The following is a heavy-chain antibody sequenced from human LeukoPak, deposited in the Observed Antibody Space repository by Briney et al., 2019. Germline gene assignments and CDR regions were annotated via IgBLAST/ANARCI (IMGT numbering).Heavy chain of an antibody. CDR1: GGSISSGSYY. J-gene: IGHJ4*02. D-gene: IGHD3-9*01. CDR3: ARQVRHYDILTGYPRLDYFDY. Sequence: SETLSLTCTVSGGSISSGSYYWSWIRQPAGKGLEWIGRIYTSGSTNYNPSLKSRVTISVDTSKNQFSLKLSSVTAADTAVYYCARQVRHYDILTGYPRLDYFDYWGQGTLVTVSS. CDR2: IYTSGST. V-gene: IGHV4-61*02.